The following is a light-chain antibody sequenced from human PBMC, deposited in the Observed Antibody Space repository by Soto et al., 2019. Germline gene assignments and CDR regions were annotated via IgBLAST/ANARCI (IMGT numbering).Light chain of an antibody. V-gene: IGKV1-5*03. CDR2: QAS. CDR3: QQYDTYST. J-gene: IGKJ1*01. CDR1: QSISNW. Sequence: DIQMTQSPSTLSASIGDRVTISCRASQSISNWLAWYQQKPGKAPKLLISQASNLESGVPSRFSGSGSGTEFTLTISSLQPDDSATFYCQQYDTYSTFGQGTKVEIK.